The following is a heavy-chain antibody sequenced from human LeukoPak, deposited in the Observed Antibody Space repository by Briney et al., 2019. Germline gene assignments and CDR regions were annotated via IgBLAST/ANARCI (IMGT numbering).Heavy chain of an antibody. V-gene: IGHV3-9*01. Sequence: PGGSLRLSCAVSGSTFNDYAMHWVRQAPGKGLEWVSGIYWDGGGVGYADSVKGRFTISRDKAKNSLYLQMNSLRPEDTALYYCGKDLKPGGMDVWGQGTTATVSS. CDR1: GSTFNDYA. CDR3: GKDLKPGGMDV. CDR2: IYWDGGGV. J-gene: IGHJ6*02.